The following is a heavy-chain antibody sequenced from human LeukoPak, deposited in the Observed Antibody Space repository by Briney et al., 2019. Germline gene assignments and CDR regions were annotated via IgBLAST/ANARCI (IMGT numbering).Heavy chain of an antibody. Sequence: ASVKVSCKASGYTFTGYFIHWVRQAPGQGLEWKGWINPKSGGTNYAQKFQGRVTMTRDTAISTAYMELSRLTSDDTAVYYCARVAGIDYYDSSGYPDYWGQGTLVTVSS. CDR2: INPKSGGT. CDR3: ARVAGIDYYDSSGYPDY. D-gene: IGHD3-22*01. J-gene: IGHJ4*02. CDR1: GYTFTGYF. V-gene: IGHV1-2*02.